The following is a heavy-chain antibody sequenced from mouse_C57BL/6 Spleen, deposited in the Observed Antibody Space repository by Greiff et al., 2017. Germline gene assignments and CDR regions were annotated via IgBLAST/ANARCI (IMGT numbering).Heavy chain of an antibody. CDR2: IDPSDSYT. CDR3: ARMPNYYGSSYGYFDV. V-gene: IGHV1-69*01. D-gene: IGHD1-1*01. J-gene: IGHJ1*03. CDR1: GYTFTSYW. Sequence: QVQLQQPGAELVMPGASVKLSCKASGYTFTSYWMHWVKQRPGQGLEWIGAIDPSDSYTNYNQKFKGKSTLTVDKSSSTAYMQLSSLTSEDSAVYYCARMPNYYGSSYGYFDVWGTGTTVTVSA.